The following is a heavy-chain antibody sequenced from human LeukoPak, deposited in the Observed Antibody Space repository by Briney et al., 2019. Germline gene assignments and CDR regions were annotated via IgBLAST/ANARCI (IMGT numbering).Heavy chain of an antibody. V-gene: IGHV1-18*01. CDR2: ISAYNGNT. J-gene: IGHJ3*02. D-gene: IGHD3-22*01. CDR3: ARVVSYDSSGHYFRDAFDI. Sequence: ASVKVSCTASGYTFTSYGISWVRQAPGQGLEWMGWISAYNGNTNYAQKLQGRVTMTTDTSTSTAYMELRSLRSDDTAVYYCARVVSYDSSGHYFRDAFDIWGQGTMVTVSS. CDR1: GYTFTSYG.